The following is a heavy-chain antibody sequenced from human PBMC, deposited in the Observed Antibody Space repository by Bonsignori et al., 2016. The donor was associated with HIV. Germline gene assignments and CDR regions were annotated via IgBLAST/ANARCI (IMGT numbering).Heavy chain of an antibody. CDR2: IRYDGSNT. Sequence: GGSLRLSCAASGFTFTSYGMQWVRQAPGKGLEWVAFIRYDGSNTYYADSVKGRFTISRDSSKNTLYLQMNSLRPEDTAVYYCAKEGELGTAFDYWGQGTLVTVSS. CDR1: GFTFTSYG. D-gene: IGHD7-27*01. V-gene: IGHV3-30*02. J-gene: IGHJ4*02. CDR3: AKEGELGTAFDY.